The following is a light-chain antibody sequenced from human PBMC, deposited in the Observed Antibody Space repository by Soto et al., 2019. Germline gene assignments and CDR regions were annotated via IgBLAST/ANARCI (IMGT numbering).Light chain of an antibody. V-gene: IGLV2-14*03. CDR3: CSYAGSPLV. CDR1: SSDVGGYNY. CDR2: DVS. Sequence: QSVLTQPASVSGSPGQSITISCTGTSSDVGGYNYVSWYQQHPGTAPKLMIHDVSNRPSGVSYRFSGSKSGNTASLTISGLQAEDEADYYCCSYAGSPLVFGTGTKVTV. J-gene: IGLJ1*01.